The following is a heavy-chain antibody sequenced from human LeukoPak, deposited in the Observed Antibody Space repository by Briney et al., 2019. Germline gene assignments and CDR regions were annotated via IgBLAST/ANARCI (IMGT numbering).Heavy chain of an antibody. CDR1: GGSISSSSYY. CDR2: IYYSGST. J-gene: IGHJ4*02. Sequence: SETLSLTCTVSGGSISSSSYYWGWIRQPPGKGLEWIGSIYYSGSTYYNPSLNSRVTISVDTSKNQFSLKLSSVTAADTAVYYCARSITMIGGDYFDYWGQGTLVTVSS. V-gene: IGHV4-39*07. CDR3: ARSITMIGGDYFDY. D-gene: IGHD3-22*01.